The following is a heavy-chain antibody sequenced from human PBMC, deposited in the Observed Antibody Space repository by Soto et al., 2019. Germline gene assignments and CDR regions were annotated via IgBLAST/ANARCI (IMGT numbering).Heavy chain of an antibody. CDR2: ISYDGSDK. Sequence: PGGSLRLSCAASGFTFSSYAMHWVRQAPGKGLEWVALISYDGSDKDYADSVKGRFTISRDNSRNTLFLQMNSLRAEDTAVYYCARDLDCSACSCPLWVGMDVWGQGTTVTVSS. J-gene: IGHJ6*02. CDR1: GFTFSSYA. CDR3: ARDLDCSACSCPLWVGMDV. D-gene: IGHD2-15*01. V-gene: IGHV3-30-3*01.